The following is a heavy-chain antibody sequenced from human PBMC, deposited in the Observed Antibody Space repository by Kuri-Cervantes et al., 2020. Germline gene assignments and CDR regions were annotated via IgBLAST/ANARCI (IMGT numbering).Heavy chain of an antibody. D-gene: IGHD2-2*02. CDR2: INPNSGGT. CDR3: ARPDIVVVPAAIPYYYYGMDV. Sequence: ASVKVSCKASGYIFTGYYMHWVRQAPGQGLEWMGWINPNSGGTNYAQKFQGRVTMTRDTSISTAYMELSRLRSDDTAVYYCARPDIVVVPAAIPYYYYGMDVWGQGTTVTVSS. J-gene: IGHJ6*02. CDR1: GYIFTGYY. V-gene: IGHV1-2*02.